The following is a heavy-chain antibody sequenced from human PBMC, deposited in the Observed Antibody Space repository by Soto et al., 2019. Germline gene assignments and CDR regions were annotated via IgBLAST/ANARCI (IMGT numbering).Heavy chain of an antibody. D-gene: IGHD2-21*02. CDR3: AGQPLLRPIDY. Sequence: SETLSLTCTVSGGSISSYYWSWIRQPPGKGLEWIGYIYYSGSTNYNPSLKSRVTISVDTSKNQFSLKLSSVTAADTAVYYCAGQPLLRPIDYWGQGTLVTVSS. J-gene: IGHJ4*02. CDR2: IYYSGST. CDR1: GGSISSYY. V-gene: IGHV4-59*08.